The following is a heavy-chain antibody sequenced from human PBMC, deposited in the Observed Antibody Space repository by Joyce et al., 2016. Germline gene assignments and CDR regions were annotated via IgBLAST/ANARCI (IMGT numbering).Heavy chain of an antibody. CDR2: ITGDGSST. CDR1: GFPCRSYW. D-gene: IGHD1/OR15-1a*01. V-gene: IGHV3-74*01. CDR3: ERGTTSEDY. J-gene: IGHJ4*02. Sequence: EVQMVESGGGLVQPGGSLRISCSASGFPCRSYWMHWVRQAPGKGLAWVSRITGDGSSTAYADSVKGRFTIARDNAKNTLFLQMNSLRAEDTAVYYCERGTTSEDYWGQGTLVTVSS.